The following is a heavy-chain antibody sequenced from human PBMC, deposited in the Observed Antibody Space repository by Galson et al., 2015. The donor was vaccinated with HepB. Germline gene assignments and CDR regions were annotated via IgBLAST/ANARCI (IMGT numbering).Heavy chain of an antibody. CDR2: FDPEDGET. CDR1: GYTLTELS. CDR3: ATVGDHYYGMDV. D-gene: IGHD4-17*01. V-gene: IGHV1-24*01. J-gene: IGHJ6*02. Sequence: SVKVSCKVSGYTLTELSMHWVRQAPGKGLEWMGGFDPEDGETIYAQKFQGRVTMTEDTSTDTAYMELSSLRSEDTAVYYYATVGDHYYGMDVWGQGTTVTVSS.